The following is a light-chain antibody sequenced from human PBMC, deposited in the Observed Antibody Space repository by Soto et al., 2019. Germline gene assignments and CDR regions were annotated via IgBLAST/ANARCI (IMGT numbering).Light chain of an antibody. CDR1: QSVSSY. Sequence: DIQMTQSPSPLSASVGDRVDITCRTSQSVSSYLNWYQAKPGKAPKLLIYEASSLESGVPSRFSGSGSGTEFTRTISSLQPEDSATYYCQQSYSTPPFTFGPGTRVDI. CDR2: EAS. J-gene: IGKJ3*01. CDR3: QQSYSTPPFT. V-gene: IGKV1-39*01.